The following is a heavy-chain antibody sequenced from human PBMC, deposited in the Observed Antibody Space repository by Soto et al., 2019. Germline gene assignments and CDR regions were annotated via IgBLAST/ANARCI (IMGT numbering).Heavy chain of an antibody. CDR3: ARHSGPFTIGGAGVDS. J-gene: IGHJ5*01. CDR1: GASVRDSNYY. D-gene: IGHD3-10*01. Sequence: QLHLQESGPGLVKPSETLSLTCIVSGASVRDSNYYWGWIRQSPGKGLEWIGSVYYRGTTYYTPSLQSQVTLSVDTSKNQFSLNLKSVTATDTAVYSCARHSGPFTIGGAGVDSWGQGARVTVSS. CDR2: VYYRGTT. V-gene: IGHV4-39*01.